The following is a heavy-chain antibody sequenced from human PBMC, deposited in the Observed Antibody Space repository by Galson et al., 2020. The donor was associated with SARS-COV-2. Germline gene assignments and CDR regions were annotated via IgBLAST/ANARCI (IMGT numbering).Heavy chain of an antibody. J-gene: IGHJ4*02. Sequence: SETLSLTCAVYGGSFSGYYWSWIRQPPGKGLEWIGEINHSGSTNYNPSLKSRVTISVDTSKNQFSLKLSSVTAADTAVYYCARGPVFSSSWYGTGLGFDYWGQGTLVTVSS. CDR1: GGSFSGYY. D-gene: IGHD6-13*01. CDR2: INHSGST. CDR3: ARGPVFSSSWYGTGLGFDY. V-gene: IGHV4-34*01.